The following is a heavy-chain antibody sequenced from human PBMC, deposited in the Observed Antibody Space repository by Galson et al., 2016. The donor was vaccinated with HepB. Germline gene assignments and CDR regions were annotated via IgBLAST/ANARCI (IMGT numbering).Heavy chain of an antibody. D-gene: IGHD3-10*01. CDR1: GYNFLTSW. V-gene: IGHV5-51*01. CDR3: ARERAGGIGAPSSALDL. CDR2: IYPSDSDT. Sequence: QSGAEVKKPGESLKISCKGSGYNFLTSWIGWVRQMPGKGLEWMAMIYPSDSDTRYSPSLQGQVTMSVDKSSSTAYLQWSSLKASDTAIYYCARERAGGIGAPSSALDLWGQGTMVTVSS. J-gene: IGHJ3*01.